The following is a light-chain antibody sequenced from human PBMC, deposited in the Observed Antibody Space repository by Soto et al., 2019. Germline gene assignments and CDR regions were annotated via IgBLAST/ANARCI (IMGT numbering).Light chain of an antibody. CDR1: QSISSW. J-gene: IGKJ1*01. CDR3: QQYNSYCT. CDR2: DAS. Sequence: DIQMTQSPSTLSASVGDRVTITCRASQSISSWLAWYQQKPGKAPKLLIYDASSLESGVPSRFSGSGSGTELTLTISRLQPDDFATYYCQQYNSYCTFGQGTKVEIK. V-gene: IGKV1-5*01.